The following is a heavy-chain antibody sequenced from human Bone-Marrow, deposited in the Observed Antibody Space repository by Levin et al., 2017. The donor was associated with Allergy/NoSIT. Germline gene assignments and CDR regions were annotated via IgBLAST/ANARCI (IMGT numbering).Heavy chain of an antibody. CDR2: INPSTGAT. Sequence: ASVKVSCEGSGYHFTGHYVHWVRQAPGHGLEWMGWINPSTGATDYTKKLQGRVTMTKDTSSDTVYMDLSTLTSDDAAVYFWAREPNDFDDGRKYRGGRFDYWGQGTLVIVSS. V-gene: IGHV1-2*02. CDR1: GYHFTGHY. D-gene: IGHD4-23*01. J-gene: IGHJ4*02. CDR3: AREPNDFDDGRKYRGGRFDY.